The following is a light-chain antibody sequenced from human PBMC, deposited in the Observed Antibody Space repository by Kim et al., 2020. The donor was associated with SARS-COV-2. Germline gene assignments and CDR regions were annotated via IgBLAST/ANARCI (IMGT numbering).Light chain of an antibody. CDR1: GSNLGSKN. CDR2: NND. CDR3: SAWDVSLSAGV. V-gene: IGLV1-47*01. Sequence: GQEVNISCSGIGSNLGSKNVYWYQHLPGTAPKLLIYNNDRRPSGVPDRFSASKSGTSASLAISGLRSEDEADYYCSAWDVSLSAGVFGGGTKLTVL. J-gene: IGLJ3*02.